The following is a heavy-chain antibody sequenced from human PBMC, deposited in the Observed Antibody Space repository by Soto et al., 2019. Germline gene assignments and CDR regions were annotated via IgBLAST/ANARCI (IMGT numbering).Heavy chain of an antibody. CDR2: IYHSGST. CDR1: GGSISSSNW. J-gene: IGHJ6*02. CDR3: ARALREWLLLDYYYGMDV. D-gene: IGHD3-3*01. V-gene: IGHV4-4*02. Sequence: SETLSLTCAVSGGSISSSNWWSWVRQPPGKGLEWIGEIYHSGSTNYNPSLKSRVTISVDKSKNQFSLKLSSVTAADTAVYYCARALREWLLLDYYYGMDVWGQGTTVTVSS.